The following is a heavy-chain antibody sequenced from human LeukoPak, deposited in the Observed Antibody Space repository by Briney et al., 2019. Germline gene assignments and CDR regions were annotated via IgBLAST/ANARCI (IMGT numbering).Heavy chain of an antibody. CDR3: ARTIMVRGVNADY. V-gene: IGHV4-39*07. CDR2: IYYSGST. CDR1: GGSISSSSHY. J-gene: IGHJ4*02. Sequence: SETLSLTCTVSGGSISSSSHYWGWIRQPPGKGLEWIGSIYYSGSTYYNPSLKSRVTISVDTSKNQFSLKLSSVTAADTAVYYYARTIMVRGVNADYWGQGTLVTVSS. D-gene: IGHD3-10*01.